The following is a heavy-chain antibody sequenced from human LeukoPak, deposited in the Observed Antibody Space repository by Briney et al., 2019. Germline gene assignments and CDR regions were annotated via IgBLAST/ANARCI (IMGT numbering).Heavy chain of an antibody. CDR1: GFTFSSYG. Sequence: PGGSLRLSCAASGFTFSSYGMHWVRQAPGKGLEWVAVIWYDGSNKYYADSVKGRFTISRDNSKNTLYLQMNSLRAEDTAVYYCARDFAVAVFDYWGQGTLVTVSS. V-gene: IGHV3-33*01. CDR3: ARDFAVAVFDY. CDR2: IWYDGSNK. J-gene: IGHJ4*02. D-gene: IGHD6-19*01.